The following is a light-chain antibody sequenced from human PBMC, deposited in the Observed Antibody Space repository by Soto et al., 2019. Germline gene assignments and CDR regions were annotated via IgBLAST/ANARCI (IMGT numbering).Light chain of an antibody. CDR2: GAS. CDR1: QSVSSNY. Sequence: EIVLTQSPGTLSLSPGERATLSCRASQSVSSNYLAWYQHKPGQAPSLLIYGASSRATGIPDRFSGSGSGTDFTLTINRLGPEDFAVYYCQQYGSPPWTFGQGTKVEVK. J-gene: IGKJ1*01. CDR3: QQYGSPPWT. V-gene: IGKV3-20*01.